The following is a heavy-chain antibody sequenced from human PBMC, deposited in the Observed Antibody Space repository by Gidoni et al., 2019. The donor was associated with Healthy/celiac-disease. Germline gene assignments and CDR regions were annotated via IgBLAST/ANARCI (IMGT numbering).Heavy chain of an antibody. CDR1: GFPFSNYY. J-gene: IGHJ4*02. Sequence: QVQLVESGGGFVKPGGSLRLSCASSGFPFSNYYMRWIRQAPGKGLEWVSYISSSGSTIYYADSVKGRFTISRDNAKNSLYLQMNSLRAEDTAVYYCARAYDYVWGSYRALGYWGQGTLVTVSS. V-gene: IGHV3-11*01. CDR3: ARAYDYVWGSYRALGY. D-gene: IGHD3-16*02. CDR2: ISSSGSTI.